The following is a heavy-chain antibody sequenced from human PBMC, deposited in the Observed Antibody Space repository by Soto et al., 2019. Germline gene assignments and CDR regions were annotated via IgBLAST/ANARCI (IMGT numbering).Heavy chain of an antibody. D-gene: IGHD2-15*01. CDR1: GFTFSNYW. CDR2: INSDGSVS. V-gene: IGHV3-74*02. Sequence: EVQLVESGGGLVQPGGSLRLSCAASGFTFSNYWMYWVRQAPGKGLEWVSRINSDGSVSSHADSVKGRLTISRDNVKNTLYLHMDSLRAEDTAVYYCARGDFVGGTCYSLAGSVYYHMDVWGKGTTVTVFS. CDR3: ARGDFVGGTCYSLAGSVYYHMDV. J-gene: IGHJ6*03.